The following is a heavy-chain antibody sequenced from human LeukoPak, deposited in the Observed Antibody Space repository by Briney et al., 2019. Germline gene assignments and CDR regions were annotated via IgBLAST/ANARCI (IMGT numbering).Heavy chain of an antibody. J-gene: IGHJ6*02. CDR3: ARASWLGIYGMDV. CDR1: GGSISSYY. D-gene: IGHD6-19*01. CDR2: IYYSGST. V-gene: IGHV4-59*01. Sequence: SETLSLTCTVSGGSISSYYWSWIRQPPGKGLEWIEYIYYSGSTNYNPSLKSRVTISVDTSKNQFSLKLSSVTAADTAVYYCARASWLGIYGMDVWGQGTTVTVSS.